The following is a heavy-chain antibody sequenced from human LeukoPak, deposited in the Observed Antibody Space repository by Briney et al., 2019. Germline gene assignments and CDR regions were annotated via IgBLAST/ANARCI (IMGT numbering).Heavy chain of an antibody. D-gene: IGHD2-2*01. Sequence: ASVKVSCKTSGYTFPDYDVNWVRQAACQERAWMEYIHPRSGYSESAQRFQGRLSMTRDVSTDTAYMELSTLTSDDTAVYYCARVTSGMRYNWFDPWGQGTIIIVSS. V-gene: IGHV1-8*01. CDR2: IHPRSGYS. CDR1: GYTFPDYD. J-gene: IGHJ5*02. CDR3: ARVTSGMRYNWFDP.